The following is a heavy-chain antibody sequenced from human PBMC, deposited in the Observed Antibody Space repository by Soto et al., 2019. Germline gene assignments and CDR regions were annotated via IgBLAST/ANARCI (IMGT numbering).Heavy chain of an antibody. J-gene: IGHJ6*02. V-gene: IGHV1-69*01. CDR3: AIGTTVVAFYYYYAMDV. CDR2: IIPMSGTA. CDR1: GGPFNSYT. D-gene: IGHD4-4*01. Sequence: QVQLVQSGADVKKPGSSVRVSCKASGGPFNSYTISWVRQAPGQGLEWMGGIIPMSGTANYAQTFQGRLTITAEEYTNTAYMELTSLRSEDTAVYYCAIGTTVVAFYYYYAMDVWGQGTTVTVSS.